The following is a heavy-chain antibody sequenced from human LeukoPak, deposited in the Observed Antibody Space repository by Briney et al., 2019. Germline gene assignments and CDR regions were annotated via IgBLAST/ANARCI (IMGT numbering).Heavy chain of an antibody. Sequence: GESLKISCKGSGYSFTSYWIGWVRQMPGKGLEWMGIIYPSDPDTIYSPSFQGQVTISADKSINTAYLQWSSLKASDTATYYCARHGARRVVVTAKFDYWGQGTLVTVSS. D-gene: IGHD2-21*02. CDR2: IYPSDPDT. CDR3: ARHGARRVVVTAKFDY. V-gene: IGHV5-51*01. CDR1: GYSFTSYW. J-gene: IGHJ4*02.